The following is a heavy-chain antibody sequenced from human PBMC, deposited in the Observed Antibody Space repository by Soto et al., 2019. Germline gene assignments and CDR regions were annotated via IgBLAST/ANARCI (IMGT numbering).Heavy chain of an antibody. V-gene: IGHV3-33*06. CDR2: TWSGGRGE. CDR3: AKDDDTSSHYSLLDF. Sequence: QVQLVESGGGVVQPGTSLRLSCAASGFAFSYHGIHWVRQAPGKGLEWVAVTWSGGRGEYYADSVRGRFTISRDNSKTTVYLQMNSLRVEDTAVYYCAKDDDTSSHYSLLDFRGQGTLVTV. J-gene: IGHJ4*02. CDR1: GFAFSYHG. D-gene: IGHD3-22*01.